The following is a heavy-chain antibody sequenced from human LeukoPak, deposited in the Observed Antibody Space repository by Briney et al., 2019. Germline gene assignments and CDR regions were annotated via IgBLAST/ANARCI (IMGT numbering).Heavy chain of an antibody. Sequence: GASVKVSCKASGDDFTKYYIHWVRQAPGQGLEWMGVINPSDGSTTYTQKFQGRVTMTTDTSTSTVNMELSSLRSEDTAVYYCAPSVRSGGSYYFDYWGQGTLVTVSS. D-gene: IGHD2-15*01. CDR2: INPSDGST. V-gene: IGHV1-46*01. CDR3: APSVRSGGSYYFDY. J-gene: IGHJ4*02. CDR1: GDDFTKYY.